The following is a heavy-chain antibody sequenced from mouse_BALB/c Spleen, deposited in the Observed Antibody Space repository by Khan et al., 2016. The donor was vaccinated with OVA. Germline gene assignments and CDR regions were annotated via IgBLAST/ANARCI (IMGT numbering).Heavy chain of an antibody. D-gene: IGHD1-1*01. CDR3: ARGNYYGSNSWFAY. CDR1: GYTFTNYG. J-gene: IGHJ3*01. V-gene: IGHV9-3*02. Sequence: QIQLVQSGPELKKPGETVKISCKASGYTFTNYGMNWVKQAPGKGLKWMGWINTNTGEPTYAEEFKGRFAFSLETFASPAYLQLNNLKNEDTDTYFCARGNYYGSNSWFAYWGQGTLVTVSA. CDR2: INTNTGEP.